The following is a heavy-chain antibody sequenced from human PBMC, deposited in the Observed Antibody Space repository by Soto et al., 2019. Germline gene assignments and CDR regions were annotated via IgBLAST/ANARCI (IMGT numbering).Heavy chain of an antibody. J-gene: IGHJ4*02. CDR2: IVPIVDTS. Sequence: SVKVSCKTSGGTFSSYAISWVRQAPGQGLEWMGGIVPIVDTSTYAQKFQGRVTITADKSTSTAYMELSSLRSEDTAVYYCARERRWGGPDYWGQGTLVTVSS. D-gene: IGHD3-16*01. CDR3: ARERRWGGPDY. V-gene: IGHV1-69*06. CDR1: GGTFSSYA.